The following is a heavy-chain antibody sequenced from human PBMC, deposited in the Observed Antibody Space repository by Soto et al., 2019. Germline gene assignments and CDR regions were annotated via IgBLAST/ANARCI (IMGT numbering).Heavy chain of an antibody. CDR2: IYYSGST. D-gene: IGHD5-12*01. V-gene: IGHV4-30-4*01. CDR1: GGSISSGDYY. Sequence: QVQLQESGPGLVKPSQTLSLTCTVSGGSISSGDYYWSWIRQPPGKGLEWIGYIYYSGSTYYNPSRKSRDTISVDTSKHQCSLKLSSVTAADTAVYYCARDPQSILATIYRVGYFDLWGRGTLVTVSS. CDR3: ARDPQSILATIYRVGYFDL. J-gene: IGHJ2*01.